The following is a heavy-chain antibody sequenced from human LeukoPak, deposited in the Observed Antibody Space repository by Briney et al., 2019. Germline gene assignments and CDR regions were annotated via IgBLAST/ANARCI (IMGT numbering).Heavy chain of an antibody. CDR2: IYYSGST. J-gene: IGHJ5*02. CDR3: ARDRSSCSSTSCLFPYNWFDP. D-gene: IGHD2-2*01. CDR1: GDSVSSYY. Sequence: SETLSLTCTVSGDSVSSYYWSWIRQPPGKGLEWIGYIYYSGSTNYNPSLKSRVTISVDTSKNQFSLKLSSVTAADTAVYYCARDRSSCSSTSCLFPYNWFDPWGQGTLVTVSS. V-gene: IGHV4-59*02.